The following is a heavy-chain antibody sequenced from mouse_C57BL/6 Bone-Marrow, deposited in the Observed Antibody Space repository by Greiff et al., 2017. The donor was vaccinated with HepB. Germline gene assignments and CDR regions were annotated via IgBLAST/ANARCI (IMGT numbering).Heavy chain of an antibody. V-gene: IGHV3-6*01. CDR2: ISYDGSN. CDR1: GYSITSGYY. D-gene: IGHD1-1*01. CDR3: AREKSESQRLNNYGSSYYFDY. J-gene: IGHJ2*01. Sequence: EVQLQQSGPGLVKPSQSLSLTCSVTGYSITSGYYWNWIRQFPGNKLEWMGYISYDGSNNYNPSLKNRISITRDTSKNQFFLKLNSVTTEDTATYYGAREKSESQRLNNYGSSYYFDYWGQGTTLTVSS.